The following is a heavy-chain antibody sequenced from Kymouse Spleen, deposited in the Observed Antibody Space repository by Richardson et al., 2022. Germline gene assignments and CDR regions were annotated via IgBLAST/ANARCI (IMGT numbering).Heavy chain of an antibody. CDR2: TYYRSKWYN. CDR3: AREYRVYSGSYGYYYYGMDV. CDR1: GDSVSSNSAA. J-gene: IGHJ6*02. Sequence: QVQLQQSGPGLVKPSQTLSLTCAISGDSVSSNSAAWNWIRQSPSRGLEWLGRTYYRSKWYNDYAVSVKSRITINPDTSKNQFSLQLNSVTPEDTAVYYCAREYRVYSGSYGYYYYGMDVWGQGTTVTVSS. V-gene: IGHV6-1*01. D-gene: IGHD1-26*01.